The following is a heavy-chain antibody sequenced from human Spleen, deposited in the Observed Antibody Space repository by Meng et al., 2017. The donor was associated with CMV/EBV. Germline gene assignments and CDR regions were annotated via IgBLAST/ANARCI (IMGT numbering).Heavy chain of an antibody. V-gene: IGHV4-59*01. Sequence: SETLSLTCTVSGGSISSYYWSWIRQPPGKGLEWIGYIYYSGSTNYNPSLKSRVTISVDTSKNQFSLKLSSVTAADTAVYYCARLRGGGTYYYYYGMDVWGQGTTVTVSS. CDR2: IYYSGST. J-gene: IGHJ6*02. CDR3: ARLRGGGTYYYYYGMDV. D-gene: IGHD1-1*01. CDR1: GGSISSYY.